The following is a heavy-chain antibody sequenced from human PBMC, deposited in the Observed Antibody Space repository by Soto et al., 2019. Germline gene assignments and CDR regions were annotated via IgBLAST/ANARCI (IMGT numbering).Heavy chain of an antibody. V-gene: IGHV3-21*01. CDR2: ISSSSSYI. Sequence: EVQLVESGGGLVKPGGSLRLSCAASGFTFSSYSMNWVRQAPGKGLEWVSSISSSSSYIYYADSVNGRFTISRDNAKNSLYLQMNSLRAEDTAVYYCAREDGLYSGYDSAYWGQGTLVTVSS. CDR1: GFTFSSYS. D-gene: IGHD5-12*01. J-gene: IGHJ4*02. CDR3: AREDGLYSGYDSAY.